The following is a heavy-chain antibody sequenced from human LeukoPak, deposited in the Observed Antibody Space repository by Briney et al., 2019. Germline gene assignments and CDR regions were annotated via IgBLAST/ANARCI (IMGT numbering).Heavy chain of an antibody. V-gene: IGHV5-51*01. CDR1: GYSFTTYW. J-gene: IGHJ3*01. CDR3: ARWVTADRGKKDAFDV. Sequence: PGASPQISSKASGYSFTTYWIGWVRQMPGKGLEWMGIIFPADSDTRYSPSFQGQVTVSADKSISTAYLQWSSLKASDTAMYYCARWVTADRGKKDAFDVWGQGTMVTVSS. D-gene: IGHD2-21*02. CDR2: IFPADSDT.